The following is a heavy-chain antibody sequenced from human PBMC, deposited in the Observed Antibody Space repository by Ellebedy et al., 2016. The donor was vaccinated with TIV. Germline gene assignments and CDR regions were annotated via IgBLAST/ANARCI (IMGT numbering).Heavy chain of an antibody. CDR2: ISWNSGSV. Sequence: GGSLRLXCAASGFTFDDYAMHWVRQAPGKGLEWISGISWNSGSVAYADSVKGRFTISRDNAANSLYLQMNSLRAEDTALYYCAKDIYAGTYGMDVWGQGTTVTVSS. CDR3: AKDIYAGTYGMDV. V-gene: IGHV3-9*01. D-gene: IGHD3-16*01. J-gene: IGHJ6*02. CDR1: GFTFDDYA.